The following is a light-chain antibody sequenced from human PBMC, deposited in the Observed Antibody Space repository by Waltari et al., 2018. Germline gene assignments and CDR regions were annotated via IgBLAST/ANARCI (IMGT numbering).Light chain of an antibody. J-gene: IGKJ4*01. Sequence: DIQMTQSPSTLSASVGDRFTITCRARQSISNWLAWYQQKPGKAPKLLIYKASTLESGVPSRFSGRGSGTEFTLTISSLQPDDFATYYCQQYNSYSLLSFGGGTKVEIK. V-gene: IGKV1-5*03. CDR1: QSISNW. CDR3: QQYNSYSLLS. CDR2: KAS.